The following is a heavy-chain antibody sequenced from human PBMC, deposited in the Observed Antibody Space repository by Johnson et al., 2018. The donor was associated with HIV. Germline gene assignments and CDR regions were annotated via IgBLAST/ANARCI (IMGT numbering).Heavy chain of an antibody. J-gene: IGHJ3*02. CDR3: ARGIPAATRGYAFDI. CDR1: GFTFSSYA. D-gene: IGHD2-2*01. CDR2: ISYAGSNK. V-gene: IGHV3-30-3*01. Sequence: QMLLVESGGGVVQPGRSLRLSCAASGFTFSSYAMHWVRQAPGKGLEWVAVISYAGSNKYYTDSVRGRFTISRANSKNTLYVQMNSLRAEDTAVYYCARGIPAATRGYAFDIWGQGTMVTVSS.